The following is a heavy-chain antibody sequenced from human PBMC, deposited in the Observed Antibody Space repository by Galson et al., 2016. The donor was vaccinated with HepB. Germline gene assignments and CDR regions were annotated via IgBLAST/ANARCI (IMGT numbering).Heavy chain of an antibody. CDR2: IRSKATGGTS. V-gene: IGHV3-49*03. J-gene: IGHJ5*02. Sequence: SLRLSCAASGFTFGDYAMSWFRQAPGKGLEWVGFIRSKATGGTSEYGVSGRDRFSISRDDSKSNAYLRMNSLKTEDTAVYYCTRAPGYYVWEFDPWGQGTLVTVSS. D-gene: IGHD3-10*02. CDR3: TRAPGYYVWEFDP. CDR1: GFTFGDYA.